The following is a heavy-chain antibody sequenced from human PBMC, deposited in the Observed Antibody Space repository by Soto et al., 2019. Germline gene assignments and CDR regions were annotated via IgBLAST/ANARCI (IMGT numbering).Heavy chain of an antibody. CDR1: DGSISTANW. V-gene: IGHV4-4*02. J-gene: IGHJ4*02. CDR2: IYHGGST. Sequence: HVLLQESGPRLVEPSGTLSLTCAVSDGSISTANWWSWVRQSPGKGLEWIGEIYHGGSTNYNPSLKSRVTMSVDRSKNQFSLRLSSVTAADTAFYYCAREGGYSYDCWSQGTLVTVSS. D-gene: IGHD5-18*01. CDR3: AREGGYSYDC.